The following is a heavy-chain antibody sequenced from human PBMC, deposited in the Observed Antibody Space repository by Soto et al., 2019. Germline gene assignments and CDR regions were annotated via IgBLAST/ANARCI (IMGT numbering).Heavy chain of an antibody. CDR2: LSGDGVTT. V-gene: IGHV3-74*01. J-gene: IGHJ4*02. CDR3: AREYYGLLTGYYTDY. D-gene: IGHD3-9*01. CDR1: GFPFSSYW. Sequence: EVQLVESGGDLVQRGGSLRLSCAASGFPFSSYWMHWVRHTPGKGLDWVARLSGDGVTTYYADSVTGRFTVSRDNAKNTLSLQISGLRAEDTAVYYCAREYYGLLTGYYTDYWVQGTLVSVSS.